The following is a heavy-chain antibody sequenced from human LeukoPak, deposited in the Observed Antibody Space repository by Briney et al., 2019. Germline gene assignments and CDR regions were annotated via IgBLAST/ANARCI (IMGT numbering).Heavy chain of an antibody. CDR2: IGPSGST. Sequence: GASVKVSCKASGYTFTSYYIHWVRQTPGQGLEYMGIIGPSGSTAYAQKFQGRVTMTRDTSTSAVYMELSSLRSEDTAVYYCAREGPGTYNFDFWGQGTQVTVSS. CDR1: GYTFTSYY. J-gene: IGHJ4*02. CDR3: AREGPGTYNFDF. V-gene: IGHV1-46*01. D-gene: IGHD5-18*01.